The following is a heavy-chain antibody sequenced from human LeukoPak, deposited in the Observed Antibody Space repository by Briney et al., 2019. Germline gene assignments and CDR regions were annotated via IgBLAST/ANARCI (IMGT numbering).Heavy chain of an antibody. CDR1: GGSISSYY. D-gene: IGHD3-10*01. CDR2: IYTSGST. CDR3: ARDVPGAMVRGVVIYYYYMDV. J-gene: IGHJ6*03. V-gene: IGHV4-4*07. Sequence: SETLSLTCTVSGGSISSYYWSWIRQPAGKGLEWVGRIYTSGSTNYNPSLKSRVTISVDTSKNQFSLKLSSVTAADTAVYYCARDVPGAMVRGVVIYYYYMDVWGKGTTVTVSS.